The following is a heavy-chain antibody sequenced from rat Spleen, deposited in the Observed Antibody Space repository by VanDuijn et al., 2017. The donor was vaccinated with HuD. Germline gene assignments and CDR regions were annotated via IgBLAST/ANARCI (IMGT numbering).Heavy chain of an antibody. CDR1: GFTFSNYG. V-gene: IGHV5-19*01. D-gene: IGHD1-9*01. Sequence: EVQLVESGGGLVQPGRSLKLSCAASGFTFSNYGMHWIRQAPTKGLEWVASISPSGGSTYYRDSVKGRFTISRDNAKSTLYLQMDSLRSEDTATYYCATDWGTYYGYPPDYWGQGVMVTVSS. J-gene: IGHJ2*01. CDR2: ISPSGGST. CDR3: ATDWGTYYGYPPDY.